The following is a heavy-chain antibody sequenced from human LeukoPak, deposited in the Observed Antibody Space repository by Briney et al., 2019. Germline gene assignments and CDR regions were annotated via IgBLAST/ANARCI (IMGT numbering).Heavy chain of an antibody. Sequence: GGSLRLSCAASGFTFSSYSMNWVRQAPGKGLEWVSYISSSSSTIYYADSVKGRFTISRDNAKNSLYLQMNSLRAEDTAVYYCARDQSLVVVPAAIDYWGQGTLVTVSS. CDR3: ARDQSLVVVPAAIDY. CDR1: GFTFSSYS. CDR2: ISSSSSTI. V-gene: IGHV3-48*01. J-gene: IGHJ4*02. D-gene: IGHD2-2*02.